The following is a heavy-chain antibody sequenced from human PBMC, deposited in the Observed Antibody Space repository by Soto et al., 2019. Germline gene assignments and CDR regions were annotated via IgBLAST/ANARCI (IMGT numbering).Heavy chain of an antibody. D-gene: IGHD6-13*01. V-gene: IGHV4-34*01. CDR1: GGSFSGYY. CDR3: AGRRIAAAGWDY. CDR2: INHSGRT. J-gene: IGHJ4*02. Sequence: QVQLQQWGAGLLKPSETLSLTCAVYGGSFSGYYWSGIRQPPGKGLEWVGEINHSGRTNYNTSLTSRVTVTVATSKNRFSLTLSSVTAAHTAVYYCAGRRIAAAGWDYWGQGTLVTVSS.